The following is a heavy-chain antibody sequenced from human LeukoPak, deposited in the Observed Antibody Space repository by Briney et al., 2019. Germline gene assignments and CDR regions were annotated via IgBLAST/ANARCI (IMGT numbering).Heavy chain of an antibody. CDR2: IYSGGST. CDR1: GVTVSSNY. V-gene: IGHV3-53*01. D-gene: IGHD6-19*01. Sequence: GGSLRLSCAASGVTVSSNYMSWVRQAPGKGLEWVSVIYSGGSTYYADSVKGRFTISRDNSKNTLYLQMNSLRAEDTAVYYCARDLAVAGTGYYYYYGMDVWGQGTTVTVSS. CDR3: ARDLAVAGTGYYYYYGMDV. J-gene: IGHJ6*02.